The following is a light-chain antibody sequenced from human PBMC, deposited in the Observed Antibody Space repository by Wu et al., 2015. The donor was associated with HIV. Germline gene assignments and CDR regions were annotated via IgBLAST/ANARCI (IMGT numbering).Light chain of an antibody. CDR2: KAS. CDR1: QSISSW. V-gene: IGKV1-5*03. J-gene: IGKJ1*01. Sequence: DIQMTQSPSSLSASVGDRVTITCRASQSISSWLAWYQQKPGKAPKLLIYKASTLQSGVPSRFSGSGSGTEFTLTISSLQPEDFATYFCQQYDVYGTFGQGTKVDIK. CDR3: QQYDVYGT.